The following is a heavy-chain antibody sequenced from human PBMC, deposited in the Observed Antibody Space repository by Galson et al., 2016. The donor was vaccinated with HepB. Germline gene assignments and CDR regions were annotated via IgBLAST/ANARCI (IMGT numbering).Heavy chain of an antibody. J-gene: IGHJ3*01. V-gene: IGHV3-23*01. CDR1: GITFGSSA. CDR3: ARPIAFGGVSPDCNY. CDR2: ISGTGGSI. D-gene: IGHD3-16*01. Sequence: SLRLSCAASGITFGSSAMNWVRQAPGEGLEWVSSISGTGGSIYYADSVKGRFTISRDNSRNRLYLQMNSLRPEDTAVYYCARPIAFGGVSPDCNYWGQGTMVTVSS.